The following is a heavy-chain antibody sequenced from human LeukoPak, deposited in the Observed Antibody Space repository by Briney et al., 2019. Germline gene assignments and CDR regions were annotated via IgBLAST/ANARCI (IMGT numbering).Heavy chain of an antibody. D-gene: IGHD5-24*01. V-gene: IGHV4-61*02. Sequence: SQTLSLTCTVSGGSISSGSYYWRWIRQPAGKGLEWIGRIYTSGSTNYNPSLKSRVTISVDTSKNQFSLKLSSVTAADTAVYYCARERKDGYNFDPIYYFDYWGQGTLVTVSS. J-gene: IGHJ4*02. CDR1: GGSISSGSYY. CDR2: IYTSGST. CDR3: ARERKDGYNFDPIYYFDY.